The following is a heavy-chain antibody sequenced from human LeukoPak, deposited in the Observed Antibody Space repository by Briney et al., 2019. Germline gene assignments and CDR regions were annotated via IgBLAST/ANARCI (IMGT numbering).Heavy chain of an antibody. D-gene: IGHD3-3*01. CDR2: IYYSGST. CDR1: GGSISSGDYY. Sequence: SQTLSLTCTVSGGSISSGDYYWIWIRQPPGKGLEWIGYIYYSGSTYYNPSLKSRVTISVDTSKNQFSLKLSSVTAADTAVYYCARDRWRGPSYFDYWGQGTLVTVSS. J-gene: IGHJ4*02. CDR3: ARDRWRGPSYFDY. V-gene: IGHV4-30-4*01.